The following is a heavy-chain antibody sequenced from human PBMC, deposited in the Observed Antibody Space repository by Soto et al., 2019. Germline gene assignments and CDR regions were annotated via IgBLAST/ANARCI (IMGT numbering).Heavy chain of an antibody. CDR2: ISTTGNTI. Sequence: GGSLRLSCAASGFTFSDYYMSWIRQAPGKGLEWVSYISTTGNTIHYADSVKGRFTISRDNAKNSLYLQMNSLRAEDTAVYYCANYYGSGSYRNWFDPWGQGTLVTVSS. V-gene: IGHV3-11*01. CDR3: ANYYGSGSYRNWFDP. J-gene: IGHJ5*02. D-gene: IGHD3-10*01. CDR1: GFTFSDYY.